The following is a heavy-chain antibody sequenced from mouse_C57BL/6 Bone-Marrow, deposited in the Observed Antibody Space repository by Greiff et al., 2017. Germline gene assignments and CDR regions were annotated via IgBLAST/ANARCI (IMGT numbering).Heavy chain of an antibody. CDR3: ARGGYDFDFDY. CDR2: ISYSGST. J-gene: IGHJ2*01. D-gene: IGHD2-4*01. CDR1: GYSITSGYD. Sequence: VQLQQSGPGMVKPSQSLSLTCTVTGYSITSGYDWHWIRHFPGNKLEWMGYISYSGSTNYNPSLKSRISITHDTSKNHFFLKLNSVTTEDTATYYCARGGYDFDFDYWGQGTTLTVSS. V-gene: IGHV3-1*01.